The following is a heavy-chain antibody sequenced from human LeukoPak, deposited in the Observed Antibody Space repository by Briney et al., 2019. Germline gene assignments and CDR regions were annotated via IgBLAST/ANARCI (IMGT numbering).Heavy chain of an antibody. CDR1: GFTFDDYA. J-gene: IGHJ4*02. CDR2: IRYDGSNK. V-gene: IGHV3-30*02. CDR3: AKDRRIAAAGTDFDY. D-gene: IGHD6-13*01. Sequence: GGSLRLSCTASGFTFDDYAMHWVRQAPGKGLEWVAFIRYDGSNKYYADSVKGRFTISRDNSKNTLYLQMNSLRAEDTAVYYCAKDRRIAAAGTDFDYWGQGTLVTVSS.